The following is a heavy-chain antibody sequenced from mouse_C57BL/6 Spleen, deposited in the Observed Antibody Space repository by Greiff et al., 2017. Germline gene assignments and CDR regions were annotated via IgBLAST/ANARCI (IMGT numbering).Heavy chain of an antibody. CDR1: GYTFTSYW. J-gene: IGHJ1*03. Sequence: QVQLQQPGAELVKPGASVKMSCKASGYTFTSYWITWVKQRPGQGLEWIGDIYPGSGSTNYNEKFKSKATMTGDTSSSTAYMQLSSLTAEDSAVYYCARRGDYDDFDVWGTGTTVTVSS. D-gene: IGHD2-4*01. CDR2: IYPGSGST. V-gene: IGHV1-55*01. CDR3: ARRGDYDDFDV.